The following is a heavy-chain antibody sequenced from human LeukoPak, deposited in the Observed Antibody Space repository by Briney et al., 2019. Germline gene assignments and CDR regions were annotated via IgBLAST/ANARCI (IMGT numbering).Heavy chain of an antibody. D-gene: IGHD2-15*01. Sequence: ASVKVSCKASGYTFTSYGISWVRQAPGQGLEWMGWISAYNGNTNYAQKLQGRVTMTTDTSTSTAYMELRSLRFDDTAVYYCARWPYCSGGSCYDYWGQGTLVTVSS. CDR2: ISAYNGNT. J-gene: IGHJ4*02. V-gene: IGHV1-18*01. CDR1: GYTFTSYG. CDR3: ARWPYCSGGSCYDY.